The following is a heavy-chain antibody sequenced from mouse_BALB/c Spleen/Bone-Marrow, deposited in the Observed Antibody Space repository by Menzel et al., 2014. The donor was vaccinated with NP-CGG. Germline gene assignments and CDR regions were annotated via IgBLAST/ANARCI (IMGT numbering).Heavy chain of an antibody. CDR1: GYTFTNYF. CDR3: TRSGCSGYAWYFNV. Sequence: VKLQESGAELVKPGASVKLSCRVSGYTFTNYFVYWVKQRPGQGLEWIGEINPSNDTPNFNEKFKSKATLTVDKSSSTAYMQLSSLTSEDSAVYYCTRSGCSGYAWYFNVWGAGTTVTVSS. CDR2: INPSNDTP. V-gene: IGHV1S81*02. D-gene: IGHD3-1*01. J-gene: IGHJ1*01.